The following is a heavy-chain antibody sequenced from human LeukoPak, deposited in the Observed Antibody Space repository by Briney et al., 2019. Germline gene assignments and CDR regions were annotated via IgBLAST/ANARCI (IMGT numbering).Heavy chain of an antibody. CDR1: GFTFSSYA. J-gene: IGHJ4*02. V-gene: IGHV3-23*01. CDR3: AKGRDAYFDY. CDR2: ISGSGGST. Sequence: PGGSLRPSCAASGFTFSSYAMSWVRQAPGEGLEWVSAISGSGGSTYYADSVKGRFTISRDNSKNTLYLQMNSLRAEDTAVYYCAKGRDAYFDYWGQGTLVTVSS.